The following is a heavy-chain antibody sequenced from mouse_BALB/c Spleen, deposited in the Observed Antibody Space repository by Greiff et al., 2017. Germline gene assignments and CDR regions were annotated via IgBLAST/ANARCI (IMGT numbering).Heavy chain of an antibody. CDR1: GYTFTSYT. Sequence: VQLVESGAELARPGASVKMSCKASGYTFTSYTLHWVKQRPGQGLEWIGYINPSSGYTNYNQKFKDKATLTADKSSSTAYMQLSSLTSEASAVYYCARRPRDFDYWGQGTTLTVSS. V-gene: IGHV1-4*01. CDR3: ARRPRDFDY. D-gene: IGHD3-3*01. CDR2: INPSSGYT. J-gene: IGHJ2*01.